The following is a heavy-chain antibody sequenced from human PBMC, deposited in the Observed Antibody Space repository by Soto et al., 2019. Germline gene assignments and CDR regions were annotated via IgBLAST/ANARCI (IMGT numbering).Heavy chain of an antibody. CDR3: ARPRIAVAGPADPGPYAY. J-gene: IGHJ4*02. V-gene: IGHV4-34*01. Sequence: QVQLQQWGAGLLKPSETLSLTCAVYGGSFSGYYWSWIRQPPGKGLEWIGEINHSGSTNYNPSLKSRVTISVDTSKNQFSLKLSSVTAADTAVYYCARPRIAVAGPADPGPYAYWGQGTLVTVSS. D-gene: IGHD6-19*01. CDR1: GGSFSGYY. CDR2: INHSGST.